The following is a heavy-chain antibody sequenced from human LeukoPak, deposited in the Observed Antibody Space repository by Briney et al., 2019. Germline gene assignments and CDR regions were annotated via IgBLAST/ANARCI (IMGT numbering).Heavy chain of an antibody. V-gene: IGHV4-61*02. J-gene: IGHJ4*02. CDR2: IYTSGST. Sequence: SETLSLTCTVSGGSISSGSYYWSWIRQPAGKGLEWIGRIYTSGSTNYNPSLESRVTISVDTSKNQFSLKLSSVTAADTAVYYCARSMGTGTQYYDYVWGSYRLEATFDYWGQGTLVTVSS. CDR1: GGSISSGSYY. D-gene: IGHD3-16*02. CDR3: ARSMGTGTQYYDYVWGSYRLEATFDY.